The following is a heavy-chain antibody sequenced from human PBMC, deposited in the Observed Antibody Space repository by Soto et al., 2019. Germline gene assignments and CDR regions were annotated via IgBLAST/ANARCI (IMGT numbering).Heavy chain of an antibody. J-gene: IGHJ3*02. D-gene: IGHD2-15*01. Sequence: EVQLVESGGGLVKPGGSLRLSCAASGFTFSSYSMNWVRQAPGKGLEWVSSISSSSSYKYYADSVKGRFTIYRDNAKNSLYLQMNSLGAEDTAVYYCAREDCSGGSCYSFAFDIWGQGTMVTVSS. V-gene: IGHV3-21*01. CDR2: ISSSSSYK. CDR3: AREDCSGGSCYSFAFDI. CDR1: GFTFSSYS.